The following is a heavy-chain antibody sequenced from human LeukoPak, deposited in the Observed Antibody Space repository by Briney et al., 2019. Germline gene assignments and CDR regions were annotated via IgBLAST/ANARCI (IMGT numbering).Heavy chain of an antibody. V-gene: IGHV1-69*06. CDR1: GGTFSSYA. D-gene: IGHD3-10*01. CDR2: IIPIFGTA. Sequence: GASVKVSCKASGGTFSSYAISWVRQAPGQGLEWMGGIIPIFGTANYAQKFQGRVTITADKSTSTAYMELSSLRSEDMAVYYCAKAPPPDYGSGSYYPDGFDYWGQGTLVTVSS. CDR3: AKAPPPDYGSGSYYPDGFDY. J-gene: IGHJ4*02.